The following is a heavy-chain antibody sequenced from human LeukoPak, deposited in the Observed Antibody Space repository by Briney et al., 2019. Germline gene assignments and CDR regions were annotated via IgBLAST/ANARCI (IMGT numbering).Heavy chain of an antibody. D-gene: IGHD6-19*01. CDR1: GYTFTGYY. V-gene: IGHV1-2*02. Sequence: ASVKVSCKASGYTFTGYYMHWVRQAPGQGLEWMGWINPNSGGTNYAKKFQGRVTMTRDTSISTAYMELSRLRSDDTAVYYCARGIAVAGPMDVWGKGTTVTVSS. CDR2: INPNSGGT. CDR3: ARGIAVAGPMDV. J-gene: IGHJ6*04.